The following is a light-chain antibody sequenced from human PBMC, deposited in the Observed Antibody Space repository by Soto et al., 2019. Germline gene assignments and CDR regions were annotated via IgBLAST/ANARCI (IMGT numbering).Light chain of an antibody. CDR1: QSVSSY. Sequence: EIVLTQSPSTLSLSPVERATLSCRASQSVSSYLAWFQQIPGQAPRLLIYDASSRATGIPDRFSGSGSGTDFTLTISRLEPEDFAVFFCQQYGTSEIIFGQGTRLEIK. CDR3: QQYGTSEII. J-gene: IGKJ5*01. V-gene: IGKV3-20*01. CDR2: DAS.